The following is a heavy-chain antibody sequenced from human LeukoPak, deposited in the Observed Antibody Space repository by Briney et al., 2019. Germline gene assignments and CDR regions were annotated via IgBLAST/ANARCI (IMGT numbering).Heavy chain of an antibody. D-gene: IGHD3-10*01. Sequence: SQTLSLTCAISGDSVSSNSAAWNWIRQSPSRGLEWLGRTYYRSKWYNDCAVSVKSRITINPDTSKNQFSLQLNSVTPEDTAVYYCARDRAGVYSYGSGSYYKRADAFDIWGQGTMVTVSS. CDR2: TYYRSKWYN. CDR3: ARDRAGVYSYGSGSYYKRADAFDI. CDR1: GDSVSSNSAA. J-gene: IGHJ3*02. V-gene: IGHV6-1*01.